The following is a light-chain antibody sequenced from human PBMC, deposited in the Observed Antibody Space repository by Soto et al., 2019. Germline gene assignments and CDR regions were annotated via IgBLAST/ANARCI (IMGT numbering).Light chain of an antibody. V-gene: IGLV2-14*01. CDR3: SSYTRSSTLVV. J-gene: IGLJ2*01. CDR1: SSDVGGYNY. CDR2: DVS. Sequence: QSALTQPASVSGSPEQSITISCTGTSSDVGGYNYVSWYQQHPGKAPKVMIYDVSNRPSGVSNRFSGSKSGNTASLTISGLQREDEGEYNCSSYTRSSTLVVFGGGTKVTAL.